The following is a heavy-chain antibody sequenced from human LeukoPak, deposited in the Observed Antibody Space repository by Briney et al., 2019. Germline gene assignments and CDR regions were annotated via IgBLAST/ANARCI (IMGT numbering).Heavy chain of an antibody. D-gene: IGHD3-22*01. CDR1: GFSLSTSGGG. CDR2: IYWNDDK. J-gene: IGHJ4*02. CDR3: AHTRGRSGYYFDFDF. V-gene: IGHV2-5*01. Sequence: SGPTLVKPTQTLTLTCTFSGFSLSTSGGGVGWIRQPPGKALEWLALIYWNDDKPYSPSLKSRLTLTKDTSKNQVVLKLTNVDPEDTAIYYCAHTRGRSGYYFDFDFWGQGTLVTVSS.